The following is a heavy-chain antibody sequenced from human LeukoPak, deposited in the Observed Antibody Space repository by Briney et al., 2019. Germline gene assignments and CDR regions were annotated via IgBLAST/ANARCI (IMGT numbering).Heavy chain of an antibody. CDR2: ISSSSSTI. CDR3: ARVEAKYDILTGYDY. Sequence: PGGSLRLSCAASGFTVSSNYMSWVRQAPGKGLEWVSYISSSSSTIYYADSVKGRFTISRDNAKNSLYLQMNSPRAEDTAVYYCARVEAKYDILTGYDYWGQGTLVTVSS. J-gene: IGHJ4*02. CDR1: GFTVSSNY. D-gene: IGHD3-9*01. V-gene: IGHV3-48*01.